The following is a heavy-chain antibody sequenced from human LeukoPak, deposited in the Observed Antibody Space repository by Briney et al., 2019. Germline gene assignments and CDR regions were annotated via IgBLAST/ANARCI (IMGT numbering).Heavy chain of an antibody. CDR1: GFTFSSYA. J-gene: IGHJ4*02. CDR3: AKPLRYCSSTSCSGDY. D-gene: IGHD2-2*01. V-gene: IGHV3-23*01. Sequence: GGSLRLSCAASGFTFSSYAMSWVRQAPGKGLEWVSAISGSGGSTYYADSVKGRFTISRDNSKNTLYLQMNSLRAEDTAVYYCAKPLRYCSSTSCSGDYWGQGTLVTVSS. CDR2: ISGSGGST.